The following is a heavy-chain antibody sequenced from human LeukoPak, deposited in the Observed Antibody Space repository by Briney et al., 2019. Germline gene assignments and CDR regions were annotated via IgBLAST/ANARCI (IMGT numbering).Heavy chain of an antibody. Sequence: PGGSLRLSCAASGFTFSSYAMHLVRQAPGKGLEWVAVISYDGSNKYYADSVKGRFTISRDNSKNTLYLQMNSLRAEDTAVYYCARTRRSGAPKYNWFDPWGQGTLVTVSS. J-gene: IGHJ5*02. CDR2: ISYDGSNK. D-gene: IGHD4/OR15-4a*01. V-gene: IGHV3-30-3*01. CDR3: ARTRRSGAPKYNWFDP. CDR1: GFTFSSYA.